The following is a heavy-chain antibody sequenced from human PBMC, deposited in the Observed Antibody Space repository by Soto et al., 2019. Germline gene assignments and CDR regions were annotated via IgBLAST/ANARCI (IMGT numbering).Heavy chain of an antibody. Sequence: PSETLSLACNVSGGSISSYYWSWIRQPPGKGLEWIGYIYYSGSTNYNPSLKSRVTISVDTSKNQFSLKLSSVTAADTAVYYCARRSVAAAGIDFDYWGQGTLVTVS. V-gene: IGHV4-59*08. D-gene: IGHD6-13*01. J-gene: IGHJ4*02. CDR2: IYYSGST. CDR3: ARRSVAAAGIDFDY. CDR1: GGSISSYY.